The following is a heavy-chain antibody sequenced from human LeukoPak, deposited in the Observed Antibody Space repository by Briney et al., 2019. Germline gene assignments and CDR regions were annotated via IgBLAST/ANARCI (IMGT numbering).Heavy chain of an antibody. J-gene: IGHJ4*02. Sequence: RSGGSLRLSCAASGFTFSSYAMSWVRQAPGKGLERVSAISGSGVTTYYADSVKGRFTISRDNSKNTLYLQMNSLRAEDTALYYCAKDRDYYLVGFFDYWGQGTLVTVSS. V-gene: IGHV3-23*01. D-gene: IGHD3-10*01. CDR3: AKDRDYYLVGFFDY. CDR1: GFTFSSYA. CDR2: ISGSGVTT.